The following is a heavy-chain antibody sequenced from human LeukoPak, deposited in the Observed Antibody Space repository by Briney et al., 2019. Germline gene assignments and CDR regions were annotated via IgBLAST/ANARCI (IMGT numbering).Heavy chain of an antibody. D-gene: IGHD3-3*01. CDR1: GGSFSGYY. V-gene: IGHV4-34*01. CDR2: INHSGST. Sequence: SETLSLTCAVYGGSFSGYYWSWIRQPPGKGLEWIGEINHSGSTNYNPSHKSRVTISVDTSKNQFSLKLSSVTAADTAVYYCARVAPQYYDFWSGYPSYGMDVWGQGTTVTVSS. J-gene: IGHJ6*02. CDR3: ARVAPQYYDFWSGYPSYGMDV.